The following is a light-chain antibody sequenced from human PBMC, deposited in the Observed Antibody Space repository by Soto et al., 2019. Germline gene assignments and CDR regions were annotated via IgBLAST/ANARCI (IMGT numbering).Light chain of an antibody. J-gene: IGKJ3*01. V-gene: IGKV1-33*01. Sequence: IHRTHSPSSLSASVGYRVTITFLASQSIRSYLNWYQHKPGQAPSLLIYDASKSHFGVPSRFSGSGSGTDFTFTISSLQPEDNATYYCQQYENRPYTFGPGTKVDIK. CDR3: QQYENRPYT. CDR2: DAS. CDR1: QSIRSY.